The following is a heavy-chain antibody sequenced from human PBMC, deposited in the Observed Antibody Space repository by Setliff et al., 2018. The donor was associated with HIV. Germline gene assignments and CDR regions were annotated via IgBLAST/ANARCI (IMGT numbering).Heavy chain of an antibody. J-gene: IGHJ4*02. CDR1: GYTFTGYY. V-gene: IGHV1-2*02. D-gene: IGHD3-9*01. Sequence: ASVKVSCKASGYTFTGYYMHWVRQAPGQGLEWMGWINPNSGGTNYAQKFQGRVTMTRDTSISTAYMELSRLRSDDTAVYYCTRDHRFVDRYPDWWGQGTLVTVSS. CDR3: TRDHRFVDRYPDW. CDR2: INPNSGGT.